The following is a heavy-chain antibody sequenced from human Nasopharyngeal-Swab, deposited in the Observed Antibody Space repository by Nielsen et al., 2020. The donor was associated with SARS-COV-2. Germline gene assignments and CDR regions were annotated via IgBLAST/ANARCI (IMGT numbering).Heavy chain of an antibody. V-gene: IGHV3-15*01. Sequence: GESLKLSCAASGFTLSNAWMRWVRQAPGKGLEWVGRIKSKTDGGTTDYAAPVKGRFTISRDDSKNTLYLQMNSLKTEDTAVYYCTTRGVVYCGGDCYSPGAFDIWGQGTMVTVSS. CDR3: TTRGVVYCGGDCYSPGAFDI. CDR2: IKSKTDGGTT. CDR1: GFTLSNAW. D-gene: IGHD2-21*02. J-gene: IGHJ3*02.